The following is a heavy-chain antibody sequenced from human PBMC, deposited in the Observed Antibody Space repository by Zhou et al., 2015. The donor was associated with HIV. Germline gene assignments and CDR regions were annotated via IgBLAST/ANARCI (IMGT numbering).Heavy chain of an antibody. CDR2: INWNSNTR. CDR3: AKDMGGWEAAWDV. V-gene: IGHV3-9*01. J-gene: IGHJ6*01. D-gene: IGHD1-26*01. CDR1: GFTFSSYS. Sequence: EVQLVESGGGLVTPGGSLRLSCAASGFTFSSYSMNWVRQVPGKGLEWVSGINWNSNTRAYADSVKGRFIISRDNTKNSLYLQMNSLRVEDTALYYCAKDMGGWEAAWDVWGPRGPR.